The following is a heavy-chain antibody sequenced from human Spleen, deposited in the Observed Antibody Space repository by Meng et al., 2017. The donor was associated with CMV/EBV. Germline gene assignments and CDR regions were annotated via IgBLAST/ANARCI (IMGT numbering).Heavy chain of an antibody. CDR1: GFTFSSYA. CDR2: ISGSGGGA. Sequence: GGSLRLSCAASGFTFSSYAMSWVRQAPGKGLEWVSAISGSGGGAYYADSMKGRFTISRDNSKNTLYLQMNSLRAEDTAVYYCAKENDIIVVPAAAYFDYWGQGTLVTVSS. V-gene: IGHV3-23*01. CDR3: AKENDIIVVPAAAYFDY. D-gene: IGHD2-2*01. J-gene: IGHJ4*02.